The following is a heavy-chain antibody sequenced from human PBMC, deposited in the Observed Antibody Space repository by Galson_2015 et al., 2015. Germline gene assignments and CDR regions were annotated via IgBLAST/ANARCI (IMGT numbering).Heavy chain of an antibody. D-gene: IGHD6-13*01. CDR2: ISYDGSNK. V-gene: IGHV3-30-3*01. CDR1: GFTFSSYA. J-gene: IGHJ4*02. Sequence: SLRLSCAASGFTFSSYAMHWVRQAPGKGLEWVAVISYDGSNKYYADSVKGRFTISRDNSKNTLYLQMNSLRAEDTAVYYCARDDLSSSSWYLDYWGQGTLVTVSS. CDR3: ARDDLSSSSWYLDY.